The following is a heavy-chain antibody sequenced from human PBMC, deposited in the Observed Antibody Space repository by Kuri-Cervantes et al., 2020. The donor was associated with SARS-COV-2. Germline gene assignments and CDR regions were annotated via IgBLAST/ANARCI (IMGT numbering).Heavy chain of an antibody. J-gene: IGHJ3*02. CDR2: INSDGSST. V-gene: IGHV3-74*01. CDR1: GFTFDDYA. Sequence: GESLKISCAASGFTFDDYAMHWVRQAPGKGLVWVSRINSDGSSTSYADSVKGRFTISRDNAKNTLYLQMNSLRAEDTAVYYCARALTAGAFDIWGQGTMVTVSS. D-gene: IGHD1-14*01. CDR3: ARALTAGAFDI.